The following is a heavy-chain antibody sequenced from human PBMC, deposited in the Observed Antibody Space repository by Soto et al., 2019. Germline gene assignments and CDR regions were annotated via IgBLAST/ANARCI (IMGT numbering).Heavy chain of an antibody. CDR3: AKDGSGTYYNFDS. J-gene: IGHJ4*02. D-gene: IGHD3-10*01. CDR2: ILVDGSTT. CDR1: GFPLRTHA. V-gene: IGHV3-30-3*02. Sequence: MDLVESGGGAVQPGKSLRLSCETSGFPLRTHAMHWVRQAPGKGLEWVAVILVDGSTTYYGDSVKGRFTISRDVSKNTLSLQMNSLRPEDTAVYYCAKDGSGTYYNFDSWGQGTLVTVSS.